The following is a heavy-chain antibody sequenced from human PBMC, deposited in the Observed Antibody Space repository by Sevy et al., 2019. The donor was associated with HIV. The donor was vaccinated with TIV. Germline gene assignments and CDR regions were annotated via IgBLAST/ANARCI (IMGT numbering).Heavy chain of an antibody. CDR2: IYWNDDK. CDR3: AHILFPYGSGTYDY. V-gene: IGHV2-5*01. J-gene: IGHJ4*02. D-gene: IGHD3-10*01. Sequence: PTLVKPTQTLTLTCTFSGFSLSTSAVGVGWLRQPPGKALEWLALIYWNDDKRYSPSLKSRLAITTDTSKNQVVLTMTNMDPVDTATYFCAHILFPYGSGTYDYWGQGTLVTVSS. CDR1: GFSLSTSAVG.